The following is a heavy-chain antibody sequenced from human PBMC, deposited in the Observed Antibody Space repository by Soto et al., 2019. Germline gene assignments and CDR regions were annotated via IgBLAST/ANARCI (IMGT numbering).Heavy chain of an antibody. D-gene: IGHD3-3*01. CDR2: ISYGSSEI. CDR3: PFARVADSSLDH. CDR1: GFTFSNNA. J-gene: IGHJ4*02. Sequence: QVHLVESGGGVVQSGRPLRLSCEGSGFTFSNNAMHWVRQAPGKGLEWVAFISYGSSEIFYADALKGRFSVSRDNPKNTLFLHMNSPRADATAVYYCPFARVADSSLDHWGQGTLGTVSS. V-gene: IGHV3-33*04.